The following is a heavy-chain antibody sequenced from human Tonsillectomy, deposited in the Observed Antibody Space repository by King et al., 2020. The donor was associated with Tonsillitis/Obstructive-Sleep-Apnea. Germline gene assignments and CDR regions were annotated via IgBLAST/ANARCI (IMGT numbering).Heavy chain of an antibody. D-gene: IGHD3-3*01. CDR1: GYTFTNNY. CDR2: INPSGGGT. Sequence: HVQLVQSGAEVKKPGASVKVSCKASGYTFTNNYMHWVRQAPGQGLEWMGMINPSGGGTSYAQKFQGRVTVTRDTSTSTVYMELSSLRSEDTAVYYCARDFPGGIGVVNPYYYYMDVWGKGTTVTVSS. V-gene: IGHV1-46*01. CDR3: ARDFPGGIGVVNPYYYYMDV. J-gene: IGHJ6*03.